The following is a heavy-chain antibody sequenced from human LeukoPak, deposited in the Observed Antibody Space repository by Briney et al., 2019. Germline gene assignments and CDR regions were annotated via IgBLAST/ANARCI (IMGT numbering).Heavy chain of an antibody. Sequence: SETLSLTCTVSGGSISSSSYYWGWIRQPPVKGLEWIGSIYYSGSTYYNPSLKSRVTISVDTSKNQFSLKLSSVTAADTAVYYCARVCSGGSCYSKSDYWGQGTLVTVSS. V-gene: IGHV4-39*07. CDR3: ARVCSGGSCYSKSDY. J-gene: IGHJ4*02. CDR1: GGSISSSSYY. CDR2: IYYSGST. D-gene: IGHD2-15*01.